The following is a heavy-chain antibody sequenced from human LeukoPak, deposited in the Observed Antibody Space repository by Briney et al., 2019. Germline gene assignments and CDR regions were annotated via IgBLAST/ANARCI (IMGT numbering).Heavy chain of an antibody. CDR1: GFTFSSYS. J-gene: IGHJ5*02. D-gene: IGHD3-3*01. CDR3: ARDGSRITIFGVVIPGATNWFDP. CDR2: ISSSGSYI. V-gene: IGHV3-21*01. Sequence: GGSLRLSCAASGFTFSSYSMSWVRQAPGKGLEWVSSISSSGSYIYYADSVRGRFTISRDNAKNSLYLQRNIRRAEDTACYYCARDGSRITIFGVVIPGATNWFDPWGQGTPVTVSS.